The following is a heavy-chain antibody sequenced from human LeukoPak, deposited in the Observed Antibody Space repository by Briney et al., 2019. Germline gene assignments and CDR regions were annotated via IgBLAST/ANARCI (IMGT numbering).Heavy chain of an antibody. CDR2: ISGSGGST. V-gene: IGHV3-23*01. Sequence: GGSLRLSCAASGFTFSSYAMSWVRQAPGKGLEWVSAISGSGGSTYYADSVKGRFTISRDNSKNTLYLQMNSLRDEDAAVYYCARVEYGSGSYYKTLDYWGPGTLVTVSS. CDR1: GFTFSSYA. D-gene: IGHD3-10*01. CDR3: ARVEYGSGSYYKTLDY. J-gene: IGHJ4*02.